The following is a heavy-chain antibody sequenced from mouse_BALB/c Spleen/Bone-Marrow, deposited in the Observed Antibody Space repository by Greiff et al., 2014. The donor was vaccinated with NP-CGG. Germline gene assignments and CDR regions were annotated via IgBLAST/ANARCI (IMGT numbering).Heavy chain of an antibody. Sequence: EVQVVEFGGGLVQPGGSRKLSCAASGFTLSSFGMHWVRQAPEKGLEWVAYISSGSSTIYYADTVRGRFTISRDNPKNTLFLQMTSLRSEDTAMYYCARLRRYYGYFDYWGQGTTLTVSS. CDR3: ARLRRYYGYFDY. D-gene: IGHD1-1*01. CDR1: GFTLSSFG. J-gene: IGHJ2*01. V-gene: IGHV5-17*02. CDR2: ISSGSSTI.